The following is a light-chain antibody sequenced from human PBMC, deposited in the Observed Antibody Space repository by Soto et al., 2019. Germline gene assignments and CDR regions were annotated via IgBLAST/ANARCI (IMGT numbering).Light chain of an antibody. V-gene: IGLV2-8*01. CDR3: SSYAGSKNYV. CDR1: SGDAGGYNY. CDR2: EVS. Sequence: QSALTQPPSASGAPGQSVTISFTATSGDAGGYNYVSWYQQHPGKAPKLMIYEVSKRPSGVPDRFSGSKSGNTASLTVSGLQAEDEADYYCSSYAGSKNYVFGTGTKVTVL. J-gene: IGLJ1*01.